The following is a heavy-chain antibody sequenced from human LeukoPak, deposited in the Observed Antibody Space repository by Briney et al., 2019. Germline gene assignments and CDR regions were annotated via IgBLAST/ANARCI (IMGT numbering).Heavy chain of an antibody. CDR1: GGSISSYY. Sequence: SETLSLTCTVSGGSISSYYWSWIRQPAGKGLEWIGRIYTSGSTNYNPSLKSRVTMSVDTSKNQFSLKPSSVTAADTAVYYCAILRVNYGGNWFDPWGQGTLVTVSS. D-gene: IGHD4-23*01. V-gene: IGHV4-4*07. CDR3: AILRVNYGGNWFDP. CDR2: IYTSGST. J-gene: IGHJ5*02.